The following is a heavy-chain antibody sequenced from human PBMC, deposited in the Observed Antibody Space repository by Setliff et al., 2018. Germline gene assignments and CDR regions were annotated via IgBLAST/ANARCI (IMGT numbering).Heavy chain of an antibody. Sequence: SETLSLTCTVSGGSISSXXXSWSRQPPGKGLEWIGYIHNSGVTNYNPSLKSRATISVDTSKNQFSLNLSSVSAADTAVYYCARSGAAAGILGYWGQGTLVTVSS. J-gene: IGHJ4*02. CDR2: IHNSGVT. CDR3: ARSGAAAGILGY. V-gene: IGHV4-59*01. D-gene: IGHD6-13*01. CDR1: GGSISSXX.